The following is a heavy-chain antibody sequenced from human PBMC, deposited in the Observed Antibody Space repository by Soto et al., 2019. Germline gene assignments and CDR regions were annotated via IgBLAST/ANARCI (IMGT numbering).Heavy chain of an antibody. V-gene: IGHV1-46*03. CDR2: INPSGGST. J-gene: IGHJ4*02. CDR1: GYTYTSYY. D-gene: IGHD3-10*01. Sequence: ASVKVSCKAFGYTYTSYYMHWVRQAPGQGLEWMGIINPSGGSTSYAQKFQGRVTMTRDTSTSTVYMELSSLRSEDTAVYYCARDSSGLLLYYGSGSYTNFDYWGQGTLVTVSS. CDR3: ARDSSGLLLYYGSGSYTNFDY.